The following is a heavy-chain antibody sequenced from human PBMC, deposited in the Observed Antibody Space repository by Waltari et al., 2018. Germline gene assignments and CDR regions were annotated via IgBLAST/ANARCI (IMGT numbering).Heavy chain of an antibody. D-gene: IGHD4-4*01. J-gene: IGHJ4*02. V-gene: IGHV7-4-1*02. CDR1: GYTFSTYA. Sequence: VQLVQPVSELKKPGSSVIISCTASGYTFSTYAINWVRHAPGQGPQWMGWIHPITGNPTYARDFIGRFVFSLDSSVTTAYLEISDLKTEDTAVYYCARGLRFTESLDSWGRGTLVTVSS. CDR3: ARGLRFTESLDS. CDR2: IHPITGNP.